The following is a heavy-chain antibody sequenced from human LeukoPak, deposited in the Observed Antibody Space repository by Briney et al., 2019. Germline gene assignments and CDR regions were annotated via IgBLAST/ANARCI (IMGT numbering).Heavy chain of an antibody. CDR3: ARDGSSGRLFY. CDR1: GYTLTELS. CDR2: FDPEDGET. Sequence: ASVKVSCKVSGYTLTELSMHWVRQAPGKGLEWMGGFDPEDGETIYAQKFQGRVTMTTDTSTSTAYMELRSLRSDDTAVYYCARDGSSGRLFYWGQGTLVTVSS. D-gene: IGHD6-19*01. J-gene: IGHJ4*02. V-gene: IGHV1-24*01.